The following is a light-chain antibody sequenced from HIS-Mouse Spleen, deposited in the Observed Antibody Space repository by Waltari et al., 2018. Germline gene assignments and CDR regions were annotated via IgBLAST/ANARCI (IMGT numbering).Light chain of an antibody. CDR1: ALPKQS. J-gene: IGLJ2*01. CDR2: EDS. CDR3: YSTDSSGNHRV. Sequence: SYELPQPPSVSVSPGQTARITCSGDALPKQSADWDQEKSGQAPVLVIDEDSKRPSGIPGRFSGSSSGTMATLTISGAQVEDEADYYCYSTDSSGNHRVFGGGTKLTVL. V-gene: IGLV3-10*01.